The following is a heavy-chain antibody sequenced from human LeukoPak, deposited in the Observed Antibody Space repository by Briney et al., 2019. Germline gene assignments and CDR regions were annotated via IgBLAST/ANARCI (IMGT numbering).Heavy chain of an antibody. CDR2: INHSGST. CDR1: GGSFSGYY. D-gene: IGHD1-1*01. J-gene: IGHJ4*02. Sequence: PSETLSLTCAVYGGSFSGYYWSWIRQPPGKGLEWIGEINHSGSTNYNPSLKSRVTISVDTSKNQFSLKLSSVTAADTAVYYCARGNLNGFDYCGQGTLVTVSS. CDR3: ARGNLNGFDY. V-gene: IGHV4-34*01.